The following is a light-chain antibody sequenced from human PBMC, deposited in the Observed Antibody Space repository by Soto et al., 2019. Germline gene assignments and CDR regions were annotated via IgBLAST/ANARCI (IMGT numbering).Light chain of an antibody. CDR3: FSHRSGDSHV. CDR1: SSDVGGYNY. V-gene: IGLV2-11*01. Sequence: QSVLTQPRSVSGSPGQSVTISCTGTSSDVGGYNYVSWYQQHPGKAPKLMIYDVSKRPSGVPDRFSGSKSGNTASLTISGLQAEDEADYYCFSHRSGDSHVFGTGTKVNVL. CDR2: DVS. J-gene: IGLJ1*01.